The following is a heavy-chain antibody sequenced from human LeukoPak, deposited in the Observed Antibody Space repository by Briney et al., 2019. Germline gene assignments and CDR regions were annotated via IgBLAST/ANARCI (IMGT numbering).Heavy chain of an antibody. CDR2: IYSSGST. CDR3: ARPSHYESRGDAFDV. D-gene: IGHD3-22*01. Sequence: SETLSLTCTVSGGSISGHYWTWIRQPPGKGLEWIGYIYSSGSTNSNPSLKSRVTMSVDTSKNQFSLRLSSVTAADTAMYYCARPSHYESRGDAFDVWGQGTMVTVSS. V-gene: IGHV4-59*11. CDR1: GGSISGHY. J-gene: IGHJ3*01.